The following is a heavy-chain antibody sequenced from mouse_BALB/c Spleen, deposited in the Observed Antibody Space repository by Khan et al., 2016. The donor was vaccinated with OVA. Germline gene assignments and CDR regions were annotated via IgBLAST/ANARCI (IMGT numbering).Heavy chain of an antibody. CDR3: TGDGFGHYESWDY. D-gene: IGHD2-1*01. CDR2: IYPGTSDT. V-gene: IGHV1-5*01. Sequence: VQLKQSGTVLARPGATVKMSCKASGYTFTSYWMHWVKQRPGQGLEWIGAIYPGTSDTNYNHKFQGKSKLTAVTSTSTAYMELNSLTNEDSAVYYCTGDGFGHYESWDYWGQGTTLTVSS. CDR1: GYTFTSYW. J-gene: IGHJ2*01.